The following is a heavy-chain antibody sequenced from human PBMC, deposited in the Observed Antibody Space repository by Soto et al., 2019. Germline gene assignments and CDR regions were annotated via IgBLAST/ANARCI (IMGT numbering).Heavy chain of an antibody. CDR2: INHSGST. CDR1: GGAFIGYY. D-gene: IGHD6-25*01. CDR3: ARGWQRNYYYYGMDV. V-gene: IGHV4-34*01. J-gene: IGHJ6*02. Sequence: ASETLSLTCAVYGGAFIGYYWIFIRHPPCKGLEWIVEINHSGSTNYNPSLKSRVTISVDTSKNQFSLKLSSVTAADTAVYYCARGWQRNYYYYGMDVWGQGTTDTVSS.